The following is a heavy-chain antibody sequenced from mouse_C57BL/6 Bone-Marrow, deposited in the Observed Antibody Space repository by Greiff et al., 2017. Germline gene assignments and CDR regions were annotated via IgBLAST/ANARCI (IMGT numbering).Heavy chain of an antibody. J-gene: IGHJ2*01. D-gene: IGHD1-1*01. CDR2: ISYDGSN. V-gene: IGHV3-6*01. Sequence: EVKLQESGPGLVKPSQSLSLTCSVTGYSITSGYYWNWIRQFPGNKLEWMGYISYDGSNNYNPSLKNRISITRDTSKNQFFLKLNSVTTEDTATYYCARDNYGSPYYFDYWGQGTTLTVSS. CDR1: GYSITSGYY. CDR3: ARDNYGSPYYFDY.